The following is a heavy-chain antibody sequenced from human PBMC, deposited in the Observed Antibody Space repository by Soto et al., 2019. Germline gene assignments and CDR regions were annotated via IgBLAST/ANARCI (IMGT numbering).Heavy chain of an antibody. Sequence: PGGSLRHSCVDSGFTYSSYWLSSVRQAPGKGLDWVANIKQDGSEKYYVDSVKGRFTISRDNAKNSLYLQMNSLRAEDTVVYYCARGPRAELEPRDYWFDPWGQGTLVTVSS. D-gene: IGHD1-1*01. CDR1: GFTYSSYW. CDR3: ARGPRAELEPRDYWFDP. CDR2: IKQDGSEK. J-gene: IGHJ5*02. V-gene: IGHV3-7*01.